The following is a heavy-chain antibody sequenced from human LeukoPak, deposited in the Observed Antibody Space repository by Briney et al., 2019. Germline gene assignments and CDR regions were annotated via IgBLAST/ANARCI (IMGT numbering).Heavy chain of an antibody. V-gene: IGHV3-30*02. CDR1: GFTFSSYG. Sequence: GGSLRLSCAASGFTFSSYGMHWVRQAPGKGLEWVAFIRYDGSNKYYADSVKGRFTISRDNSKNTLYLQMNSLRAEDTAVYYCAKDYYDSSGYYFDYWGQGTLVTVSS. D-gene: IGHD3-22*01. CDR2: IRYDGSNK. CDR3: AKDYYDSSGYYFDY. J-gene: IGHJ4*02.